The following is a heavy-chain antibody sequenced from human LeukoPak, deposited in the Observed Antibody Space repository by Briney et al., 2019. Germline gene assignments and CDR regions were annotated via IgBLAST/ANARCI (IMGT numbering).Heavy chain of an antibody. J-gene: IGHJ4*02. CDR2: IKEDGSEK. CDR3: ARGPITGASYHNY. Sequence: GGSLRLSCAASGFTFRSYWMSWVRQAPGKGLEWLANIKEDGSEKHYVDSVKGRFTISRDNTKNTLYLQVNSLRAEDTALYYCARGPITGASYHNYWGQGTLVTVSS. CDR1: GFTFRSYW. V-gene: IGHV3-7*04. D-gene: IGHD1-26*01.